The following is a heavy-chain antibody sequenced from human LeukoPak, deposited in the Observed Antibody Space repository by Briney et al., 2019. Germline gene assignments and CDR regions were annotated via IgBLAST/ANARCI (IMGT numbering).Heavy chain of an antibody. CDR2: IWYDGSDK. Sequence: PGGSLRLSCAASGFSFSSYGMHWVRQAPGKGLEWVAVIWYDGSDKYYADSVKGRFSISRDNSKNTLYLQMNSLRAEDTAVYYCARGGSIAAAALDYWGQGTLVTVSS. J-gene: IGHJ4*02. CDR1: GFSFSSYG. D-gene: IGHD6-13*01. V-gene: IGHV3-33*01. CDR3: ARGGSIAAAALDY.